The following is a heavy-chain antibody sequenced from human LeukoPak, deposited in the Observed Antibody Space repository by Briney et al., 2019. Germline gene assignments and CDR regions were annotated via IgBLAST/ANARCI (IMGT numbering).Heavy chain of an antibody. D-gene: IGHD6-13*01. Sequence: GGSLRLSCAASGFTFSSYAMSWVRQAPGKGLEWVSAISGSGGSTYYADSVKGRFTISRDNSKNTLYLQMNSLRAEDTAVYYCAKGSNWHYYYYGMDVWGQGTTVTVSS. J-gene: IGHJ6*02. CDR2: ISGSGGST. CDR1: GFTFSSYA. CDR3: AKGSNWHYYYYGMDV. V-gene: IGHV3-23*01.